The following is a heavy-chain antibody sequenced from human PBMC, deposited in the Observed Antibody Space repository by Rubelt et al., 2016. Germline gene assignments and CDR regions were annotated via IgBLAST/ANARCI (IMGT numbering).Heavy chain of an antibody. CDR1: GFSLSTSGLC. CDR2: IDWDDDK. V-gene: IGHV2-70*01. CDR3: ARTQTETEPDY. Sequence: HVTLRESGPALVKPTQTLTLTCTFSGFSLSTSGLCVSWIRQPPGKALDWLALIDWDDDKYYSTPLRTRLTISKDTSKNQVVLTMTDMDPVDTATYYCARTQTETEPDYWGQGTLVTVSS. J-gene: IGHJ4*02. D-gene: IGHD1-1*01.